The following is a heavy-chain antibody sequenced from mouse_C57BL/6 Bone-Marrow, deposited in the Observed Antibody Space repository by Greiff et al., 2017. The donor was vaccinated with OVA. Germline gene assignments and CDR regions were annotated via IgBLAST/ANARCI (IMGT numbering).Heavy chain of an antibody. CDR2: ISNGGGST. V-gene: IGHV5-12*01. J-gene: IGHJ4*01. Sequence: EVMLVESGGGLVQPGGSLKLSCAASGFTFSDYYMYWVRQTPEKRLGWVAYISNGGGSTYYPDTVKGRFTISRDNAKNTLYLQMSRLKSEDTAMYYCARHHPYAMDYWGQGTSVTVSS. CDR3: ARHHPYAMDY. CDR1: GFTFSDYY.